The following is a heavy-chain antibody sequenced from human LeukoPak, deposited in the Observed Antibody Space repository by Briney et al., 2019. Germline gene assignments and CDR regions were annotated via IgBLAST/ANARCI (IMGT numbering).Heavy chain of an antibody. CDR2: IYYSGST. CDR3: ARTYYDFWSGYYVPWFDP. CDR1: GGSISSYY. D-gene: IGHD3-3*01. J-gene: IGHJ5*02. V-gene: IGHV4-59*01. Sequence: ASETLSLTCTVSGGSISSYYWSWIRQPPGKGLEWTGYIYYSGSTNYNPSLKSRVTISVDTSKNQFSLKLSSVTAADTAVYYCARTYYDFWSGYYVPWFDPWGQGTLVTVSS.